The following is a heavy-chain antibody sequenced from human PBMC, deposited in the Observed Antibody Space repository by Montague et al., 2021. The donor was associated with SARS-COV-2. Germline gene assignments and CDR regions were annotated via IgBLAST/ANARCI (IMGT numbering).Heavy chain of an antibody. CDR3: ARETRYSWFGP. J-gene: IGHJ5*02. CDR2: IYYRGST. CDR1: GDSISSHF. V-gene: IGHV4-59*11. Sequence: SETLSLTCTVSGDSISSHFWSWIRQPPGRGLEWTGYIYYRGSTNYNPSLKSRVAISVDTSKNQFSLNLTSVTAADTAVYYCARETRYSWFGPRGPGTLVSVSS. D-gene: IGHD5-18*01.